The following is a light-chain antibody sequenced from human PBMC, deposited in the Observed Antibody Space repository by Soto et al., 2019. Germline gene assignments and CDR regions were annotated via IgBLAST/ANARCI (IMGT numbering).Light chain of an antibody. CDR3: SSYTTSDILYV. CDR1: SSDIGGYYY. Sequence: QSALTQPASVSGSPGQSITISCTGTSSDIGGYYYVSWYQHHPGKAPKLMIYEVSNRPSGVSNRFSGSKSGNTASLTISGLQAEDEADYYCSSYTTSDILYVFGTGTKLTVL. V-gene: IGLV2-14*01. CDR2: EVS. J-gene: IGLJ1*01.